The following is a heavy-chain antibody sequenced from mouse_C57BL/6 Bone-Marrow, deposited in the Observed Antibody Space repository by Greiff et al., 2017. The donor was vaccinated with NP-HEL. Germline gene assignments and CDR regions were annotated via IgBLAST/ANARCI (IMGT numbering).Heavy chain of an antibody. D-gene: IGHD1-1*01. CDR2: FHPYNDDT. CDR3: ARHAHYGSSSFAY. J-gene: IGHJ3*01. V-gene: IGHV1-47*01. Sequence: VQLVESGAELVKPGASVKMSCKASGYTFTTYPIEWMKQNHGKSLEWIGNFHPYNDDTKYNEKFKGKATLTVEKSSSTVYLELSRLTSDDSAVYYCARHAHYGSSSFAYWGQGTLVTVSA. CDR1: GYTFTTYP.